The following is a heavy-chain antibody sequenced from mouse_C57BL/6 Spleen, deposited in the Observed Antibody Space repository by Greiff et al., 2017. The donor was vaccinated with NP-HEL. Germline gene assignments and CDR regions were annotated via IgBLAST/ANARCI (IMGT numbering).Heavy chain of an antibody. V-gene: IGHV14-4*01. CDR2: IDPENGDT. Sequence: EVQLQESGAELVRPGASVKLSCTASGFNITDDYMHWVKQRPEQGLEWIGWIDPENGDTEYASKFQGKATITADTSSNTAYLQLSSLTSEDTAVYYCTTPIPTVRYFDVWGTGTTVTVSS. D-gene: IGHD1-1*01. CDR1: GFNITDDY. J-gene: IGHJ1*03. CDR3: TTPIPTVRYFDV.